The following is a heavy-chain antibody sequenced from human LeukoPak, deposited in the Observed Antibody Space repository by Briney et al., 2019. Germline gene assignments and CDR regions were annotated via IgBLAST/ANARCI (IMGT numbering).Heavy chain of an antibody. CDR3: ARSDNPYYYGSGSYYNYYYMDV. Sequence: GESLRLSCAASGFTFSDYYMSWIRQAPGKGLEWVSYISSSGSTIYYADSVKGRFTISRDNAKNSLYLQMDSLRAEDTAVYYCARSDNPYYYGSGSYYNYYYMDVWGKGTTVTISS. CDR1: GFTFSDYY. CDR2: ISSSGSTI. J-gene: IGHJ6*03. D-gene: IGHD3-10*01. V-gene: IGHV3-11*01.